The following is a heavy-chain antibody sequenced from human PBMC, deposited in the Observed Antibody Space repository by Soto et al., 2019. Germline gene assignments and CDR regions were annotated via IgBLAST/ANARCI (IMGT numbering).Heavy chain of an antibody. V-gene: IGHV3-23*01. D-gene: IGHD6-13*01. CDR2: ISGSGGST. Sequence: GGSLRLSCAASGFTFSSYAMSWVRQAPGKGLEWVSAISGSGGSTYYADSVKGRFTISRDNSKNTLYLQMNSLRAEDTAVYYCAKDQHPDSSSWKNDAFDIWGQGTMVTVSS. CDR1: GFTFSSYA. CDR3: AKDQHPDSSSWKNDAFDI. J-gene: IGHJ3*02.